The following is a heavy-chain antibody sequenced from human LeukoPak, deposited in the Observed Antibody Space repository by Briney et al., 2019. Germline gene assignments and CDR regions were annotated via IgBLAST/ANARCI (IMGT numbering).Heavy chain of an antibody. D-gene: IGHD6-13*01. CDR2: INPNSGGT. J-gene: IGHJ5*02. CDR1: GYTFTGYY. V-gene: IGHV1-2*02. CDR3: ARGTQQQLGDYGWFDP. Sequence: VASVKVSCKASGYTFTGYYMHWVRQAPGQGLEWMGWINPNSGGTNYAQKFQGRVTMTRDTSISTAYMELSRLRSDDTAVYYCARGTQQQLGDYGWFDPWGQGTLVTVSS.